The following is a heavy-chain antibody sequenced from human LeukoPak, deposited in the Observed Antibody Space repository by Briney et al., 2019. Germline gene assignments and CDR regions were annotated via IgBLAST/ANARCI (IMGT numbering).Heavy chain of an antibody. J-gene: IGHJ4*02. D-gene: IGHD7-27*01. V-gene: IGHV4-30-2*01. CDR1: GGSISSGGYY. CDR3: ARFRNWGSFFDY. Sequence: SQTLSLTCTVSGGSISSGGYYWSWIRQPPGKGLEWIGYIYHSGSTYYNPSLKSRVTISVDRSKNQFSLKLSSVTAADTAVYYCARFRNWGSFFDYWGQGTLVTVSS. CDR2: IYHSGST.